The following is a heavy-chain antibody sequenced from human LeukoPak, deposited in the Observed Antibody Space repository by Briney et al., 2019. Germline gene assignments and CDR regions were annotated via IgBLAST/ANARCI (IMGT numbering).Heavy chain of an antibody. J-gene: IGHJ6*02. CDR2: INHSGST. V-gene: IGHV4-34*01. CDR3: ARFYYYYGMDV. Sequence: SETLSLTCAVYGGSFSGYYWSWIRQPPGKGLEWIGEINHSGSTNYNPSLKSRVTISVDTSKNQFSLKLSSVTAADTAVYYCARFYYYYGMDVWGQGTTVTVSS. CDR1: GGSFSGYY.